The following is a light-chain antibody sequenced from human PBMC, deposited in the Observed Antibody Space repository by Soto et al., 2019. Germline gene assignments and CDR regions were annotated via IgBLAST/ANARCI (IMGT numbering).Light chain of an antibody. V-gene: IGLV2-14*01. CDR3: TSYTSTSTLV. Sequence: QSALTQPASVSGSPGQSITISCTGTSNDVGANNYVSWYQHHPDKAPKILIYEARNRPSGVSNRFSGSKSGNTASLTISGLQTEDEADYYCTSYTSTSTLVFGGGTKVTVL. J-gene: IGLJ2*01. CDR1: SNDVGANNY. CDR2: EAR.